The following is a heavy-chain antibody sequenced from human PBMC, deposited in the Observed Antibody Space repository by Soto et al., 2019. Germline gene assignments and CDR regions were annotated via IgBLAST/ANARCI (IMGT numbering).Heavy chain of an antibody. V-gene: IGHV4-34*01. D-gene: IGHD3-10*01. CDR3: ARGLGLTMVRGVIHVYYYGMDV. CDR2: INHSGST. Sequence: PSDTLSLTCAVYGGSFSGYYWSWIRQPPGKGLEWIGEINHSGSTNYNPSLKSRVTISVDTSKNQFSLKLSSVTAADTAVYYCARGLGLTMVRGVIHVYYYGMDVWGQGTTVTVSS. J-gene: IGHJ6*02. CDR1: GGSFSGYY.